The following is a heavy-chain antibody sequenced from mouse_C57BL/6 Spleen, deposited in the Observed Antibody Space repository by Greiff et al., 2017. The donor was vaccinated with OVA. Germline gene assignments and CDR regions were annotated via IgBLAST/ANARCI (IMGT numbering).Heavy chain of an antibody. CDR1: GFNIKDYY. CDR2: IDPEDGET. V-gene: IGHV14-2*01. D-gene: IGHD1-1*01. Sequence: VQLQQSGAELVKPGASVKLSCTASGFNIKDYYMHWVKQRTEQGLEWIGKIDPEDGETKYAPKFQGKATITADTSSNTAYLQLSSLTSEDTAVYYCAGDYYGSSYDWYFDVWGTGTTVTVSS. J-gene: IGHJ1*03. CDR3: AGDYYGSSYDWYFDV.